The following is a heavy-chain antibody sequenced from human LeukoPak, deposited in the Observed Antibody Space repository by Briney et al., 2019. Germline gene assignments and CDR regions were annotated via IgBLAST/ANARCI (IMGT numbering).Heavy chain of an antibody. CDR2: IYSGGST. J-gene: IGHJ4*02. CDR1: GFTVSSNY. Sequence: GGSLRLSCAASGFTVSSNYMSWVRQARGKGLEWVSVIYSGGSTYYADSVKGRFTISRDNSKNTLYLQMNSLRDEDTAVYYCARSPNFDYWGQGTLVTVSS. CDR3: ARSPNFDY. V-gene: IGHV3-66*01.